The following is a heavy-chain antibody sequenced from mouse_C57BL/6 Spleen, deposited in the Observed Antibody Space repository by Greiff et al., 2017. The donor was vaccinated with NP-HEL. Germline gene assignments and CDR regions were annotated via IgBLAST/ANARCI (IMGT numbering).Heavy chain of an antibody. CDR3: ARGVTTGWFAY. CDR2: IDPSDSYT. Sequence: QVQLQQSGAELVMPGASVKLSCKASGYTFTSYWMHWVKQRPGQGLEWIGEIDPSDSYTNYNQKFKGKSTLTVDKSSSTAYMQLSSLTSEDSAVYYCARGVTTGWFAYWGQGTLVTVSA. D-gene: IGHD1-1*01. V-gene: IGHV1-69*01. CDR1: GYTFTSYW. J-gene: IGHJ3*01.